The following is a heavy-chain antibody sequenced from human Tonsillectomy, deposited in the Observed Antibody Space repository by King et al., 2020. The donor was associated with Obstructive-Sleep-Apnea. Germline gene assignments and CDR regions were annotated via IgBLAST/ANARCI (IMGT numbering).Heavy chain of an antibody. CDR1: TYSISDSDW. V-gene: IGHV4-28*01. CDR2: ISSARGT. Sequence: QLQESGPGLVKPSDTLSLTCSVSTYSISDSDWWGWFRQPPGERLEYLGCISSARGTFYNPSLKSRVILSLDTSKNQFSLRLRSVTALDTAVYFCARSTRVDWGFDSWGQGSLVTVSS. D-gene: IGHD3-16*01. J-gene: IGHJ4*02. CDR3: ARSTRVDWGFDS.